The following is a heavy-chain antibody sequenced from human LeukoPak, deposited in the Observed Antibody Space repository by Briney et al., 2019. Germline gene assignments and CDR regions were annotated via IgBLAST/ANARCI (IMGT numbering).Heavy chain of an antibody. CDR3: ARSNHFWSGFLDT. Sequence: SETLSLTCTVVGGSISSRDENWNWIRQTPGKGLEWIGNVDYNGNIYYSPSLKSRALASVDTSKNQVSLRLTSVTAADTAVYFCARSNHFWSGFLDTWGQGTLVTVSS. V-gene: IGHV4-39*07. D-gene: IGHD3-3*02. J-gene: IGHJ4*02. CDR1: GGSISSRDEN. CDR2: VDYNGNI.